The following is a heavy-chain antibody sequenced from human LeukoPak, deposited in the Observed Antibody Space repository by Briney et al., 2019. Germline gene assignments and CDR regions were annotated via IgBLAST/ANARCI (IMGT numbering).Heavy chain of an antibody. CDR1: GYTFTSYG. V-gene: IGHV1-18*01. Sequence: ASVKVSCKASGYTFTSYGISWVRQAPGQGPEWMGWISAYNGNTNYAQKLQGRVTMTTDTSTSTAYMELRSLRSDDTAVYYCARGSPHDSRGYCRYWGQGTLVTVSS. CDR2: ISAYNGNT. CDR3: ARGSPHDSRGYCRY. D-gene: IGHD3-22*01. J-gene: IGHJ4*02.